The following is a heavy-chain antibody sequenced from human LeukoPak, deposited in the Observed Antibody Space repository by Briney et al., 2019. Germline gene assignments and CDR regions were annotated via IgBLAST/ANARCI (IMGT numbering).Heavy chain of an antibody. D-gene: IGHD5-24*01. CDR1: GGSISSSSYY. V-gene: IGHV4-39*02. CDR2: IYYSGST. J-gene: IGHJ4*02. Sequence: SETLSLTCTVSGGSISSSSYYWGWIRQPPGKGLEWIGSIYYSGSTYYNPSLKSRVTISVDTSKNQFSLKLSSVTAADTAVYYCARENQMATIDYWGQGTLVTVSS. CDR3: ARENQMATIDY.